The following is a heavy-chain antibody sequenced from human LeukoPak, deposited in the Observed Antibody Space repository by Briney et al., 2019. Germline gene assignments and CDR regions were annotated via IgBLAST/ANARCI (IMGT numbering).Heavy chain of an antibody. CDR1: GGSFSGYY. J-gene: IGHJ4*02. V-gene: IGHV4-34*01. CDR2: INHSGST. CDR3: ARVQELSYYYDSSGYWAFDY. Sequence: SETLSLTCAVYGGSFSGYYWSWIRQPPGKGLEWIGEINHSGSTNYNPSLKSRVTISVDTSKNQFSLKLSSVTAADTAVYYCARVQELSYYYDSSGYWAFDYWGQGTLVTVSS. D-gene: IGHD3-22*01.